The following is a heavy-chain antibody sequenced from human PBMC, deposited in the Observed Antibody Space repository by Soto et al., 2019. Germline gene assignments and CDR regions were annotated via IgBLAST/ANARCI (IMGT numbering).Heavy chain of an antibody. CDR1: GFTFSSYA. Sequence: GGSLRLSCAASGFTFSSYAMHWVRQAPGKGLEWVAVISYDGSNKYYADSVKGRFTISRDNSKNTLYLQMNSLRAEDTAVYYCARDLSTDFWSGYYGLYYWGQGTLVTVSS. D-gene: IGHD3-3*01. J-gene: IGHJ4*02. V-gene: IGHV3-30-3*01. CDR2: ISYDGSNK. CDR3: ARDLSTDFWSGYYGLYY.